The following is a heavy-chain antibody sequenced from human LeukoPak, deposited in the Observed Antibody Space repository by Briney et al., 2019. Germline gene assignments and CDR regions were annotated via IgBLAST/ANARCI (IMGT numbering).Heavy chain of an antibody. Sequence: ASVKVSCKASGYTFTGYYIHWVRQAPGQGLEWMGWINPNSGGTNYAQKFQGRVTMTRDTSISTAYMELSRLRSDDTAVYYCARSLAADTSHDAFGIWGQGTMVTVSS. CDR1: GYTFTGYY. CDR3: ARSLAADTSHDAFGI. D-gene: IGHD2-2*02. V-gene: IGHV1-2*02. CDR2: INPNSGGT. J-gene: IGHJ3*02.